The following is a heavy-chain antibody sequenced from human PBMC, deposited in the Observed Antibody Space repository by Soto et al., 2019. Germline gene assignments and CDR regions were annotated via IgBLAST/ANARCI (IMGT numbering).Heavy chain of an antibody. CDR3: ARLRIATNNYKWFDP. D-gene: IGHD2-21*01. CDR1: GAALNSGNYY. V-gene: IGHV4-31*03. CDR2: IYVTGAV. Sequence: SETLSLTCSVSGAALNSGNYYWSWIRQVPGKGLEWIGHIYVTGAVDYNPSLRDRITISQDTSERQFSLNLRLVTAADTAVYYCARLRIATNNYKWFDPWGQGALVTVSS. J-gene: IGHJ5*02.